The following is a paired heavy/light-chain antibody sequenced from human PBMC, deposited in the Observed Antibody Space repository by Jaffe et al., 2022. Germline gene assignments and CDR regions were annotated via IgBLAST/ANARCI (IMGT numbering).Light chain of an antibody. CDR2: DNN. V-gene: IGLV1-51*01. J-gene: IGLJ2*01. CDR1: SSNIGINY. Sequence: QSVLTQPPSVSAAPGQKVTISCSGSSSNIGINYVSWYQQLPGTAPKLLIYDNNERPSGIPDRFSGSKSGTSATLGITGLQTGDEADFYCGAWDTSLTAFVFGGGTKLTVL. CDR3: GAWDTSLTAFV.
Heavy chain of an antibody. D-gene: IGHD6-19*01. CDR2: ISSSGTT. CDR1: GGSISSGSYF. V-gene: IGHV4-61*02. CDR3: ARDPHNGGWTRFDY. J-gene: IGHJ4*02. Sequence: QVQLQESGPGLVKPSQTLSLICTVSGGSISSGSYFWTWIRQPAGKGLEWIGRISSSGTTNYSPSLKSRVTISLDMSKNQFSLKLSSVTAADTAVYYCARDPHNGGWTRFDYWGQGTLVTVSS.